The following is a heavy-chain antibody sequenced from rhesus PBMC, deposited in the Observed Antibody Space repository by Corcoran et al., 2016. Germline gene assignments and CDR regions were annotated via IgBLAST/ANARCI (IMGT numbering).Heavy chain of an antibody. Sequence: QVQLQESGPGVVKPSETLSLSCAVSGGSISSGYDWSWIRQHQGKGLEWIEYIYGSRGSNNHNQSLKNRVTISKDGSKNQFSLKRNSVTAADTAVYFCARVERRIAYWGQGVLVTVSS. J-gene: IGHJ4*01. D-gene: IGHD1-14*01. CDR3: ARVERRIAY. CDR2: IYGSRGSN. CDR1: GGSISSGYD. V-gene: IGHV4-76*01.